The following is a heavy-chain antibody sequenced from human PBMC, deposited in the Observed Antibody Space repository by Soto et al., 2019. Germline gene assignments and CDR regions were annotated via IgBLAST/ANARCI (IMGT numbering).Heavy chain of an antibody. V-gene: IGHV4-31*03. J-gene: IGHJ5*02. CDR1: GGSISSGGYY. Sequence: TSETLSLTCTVSGGSISSGGYYWSWIRQHPGKGLEWIGYIYYSGSTYYNPSLKSRVTISVDTSKNQFSLKLSSVTAADTAVYYCTRWRVRWFDPWGQGTLVTVSS. CDR2: IYYSGST. CDR3: TRWRVRWFDP. D-gene: IGHD1-1*01.